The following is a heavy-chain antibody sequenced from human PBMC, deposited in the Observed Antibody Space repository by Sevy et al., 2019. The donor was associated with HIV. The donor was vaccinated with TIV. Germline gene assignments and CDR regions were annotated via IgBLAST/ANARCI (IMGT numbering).Heavy chain of an antibody. J-gene: IGHJ6*02. Sequence: GGSLRLSCEASGFTFSDYYMSWIRQAPGKGLEWLSYISGSDNTIYYADSVKGRFTISRDNTKKSLYLQMNSLRAEDTAVYYCARDHVKDGDLGDYYYFAMDVWGQGTTVTVSS. CDR1: GFTFSDYY. CDR2: ISGSDNTI. CDR3: ARDHVKDGDLGDYYYFAMDV. V-gene: IGHV3-11*01. D-gene: IGHD4-17*01.